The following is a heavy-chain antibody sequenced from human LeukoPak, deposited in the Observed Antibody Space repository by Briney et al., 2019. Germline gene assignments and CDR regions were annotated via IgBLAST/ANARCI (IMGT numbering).Heavy chain of an antibody. CDR3: ARDQGQGAFDI. J-gene: IGHJ3*02. CDR2: IGTAGDT. Sequence: GGCLRPSYAAHGFTFSSSDIPSVRQATGKGLEWVSAIGTAGDTYYPGSVKGRFTISRENAKNSLYLQMNSLRAGDTAVYYCARDQGQGAFDIWGQGTMVTVSS. CDR1: GFTFSSSD. V-gene: IGHV3-13*01.